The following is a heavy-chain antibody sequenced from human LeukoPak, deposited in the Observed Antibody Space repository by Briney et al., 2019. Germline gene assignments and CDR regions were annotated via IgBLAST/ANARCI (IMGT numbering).Heavy chain of an antibody. D-gene: IGHD3-16*01. V-gene: IGHV1-46*01. Sequence: ASVKISCKAFGYTFTSYYMHWVRQAPGQGLKWMGIINPSGGSTSYAQKFQGRVTMTRDTSTSTVYMELSSLRSEYTAVYYCARGGLRLGEFDCWGQGTLVTVSS. CDR2: INPSGGST. J-gene: IGHJ4*02. CDR1: GYTFTSYY. CDR3: ARGGLRLGEFDC.